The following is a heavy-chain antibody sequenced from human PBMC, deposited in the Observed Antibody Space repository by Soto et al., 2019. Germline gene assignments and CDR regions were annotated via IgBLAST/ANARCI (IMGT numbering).Heavy chain of an antibody. CDR1: GYSISSGYY. D-gene: IGHD3-22*01. J-gene: IGHJ5*02. V-gene: IGHV4-38-2*01. Sequence: SETLSLTSAASGYSISSGYYWGWLRQPPGRGLEWIGSIYHGGSTYYNPSINSRVTLSIGITNNHVSLILNSVPPADPAVYYCARVGPWVPYCYHSSPYTFENWLDHWGQGPMVTVSS. CDR2: IYHGGST. CDR3: ARVGPWVPYCYHSSPYTFENWLDH.